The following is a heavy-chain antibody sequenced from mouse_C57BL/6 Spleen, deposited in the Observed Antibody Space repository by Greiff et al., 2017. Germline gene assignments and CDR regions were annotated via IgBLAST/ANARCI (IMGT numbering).Heavy chain of an antibody. J-gene: IGHJ4*01. Sequence: QVQLKESGPELVKPGASVKISCKASGYAFSSSWMNWVKQRPGKGLEWIGRIYPGDGDTNYNGKFKGKATLTADKSSSTAYMQLSSLTSEDSAVYFCAMRGLRHAMDYWGQGTSVTVSS. CDR2: IYPGDGDT. D-gene: IGHD2-2*01. CDR1: GYAFSSSW. CDR3: AMRGLRHAMDY. V-gene: IGHV1-82*01.